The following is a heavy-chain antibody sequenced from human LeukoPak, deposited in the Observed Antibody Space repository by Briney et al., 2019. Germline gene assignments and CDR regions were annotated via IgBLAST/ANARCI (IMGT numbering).Heavy chain of an antibody. CDR1: GFTFSSYA. V-gene: IGHV3-64*01. CDR3: ARDPLPSGSWSGAFDI. D-gene: IGHD6-13*01. J-gene: IGHJ3*02. Sequence: GSLRLSCAASGFTFSSYAMHWVRQAPGKGLEYVSAISSNGGSTYYANSVKGRFTISRDNSKNTLYLQMGSLRAEDMAVYYCARDPLPSGSWSGAFDIWGQGTMVTVSS. CDR2: ISSNGGST.